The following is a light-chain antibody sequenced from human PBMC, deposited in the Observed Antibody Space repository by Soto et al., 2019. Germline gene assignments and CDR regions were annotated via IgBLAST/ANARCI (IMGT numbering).Light chain of an antibody. V-gene: IGKV3D-7*01. CDR2: GAS. J-gene: IGKJ4*01. Sequence: EIVMTQSPATLSLSPGERATLSCRASQSVSSSYLSWFQQKPGQAPRLLIYGASTRATGIPARFSGSGSGTDFTLTISSLQPEDFAVYYCQQDYNLPHNFGGGTKVEIK. CDR3: QQDYNLPHN. CDR1: QSVSSSY.